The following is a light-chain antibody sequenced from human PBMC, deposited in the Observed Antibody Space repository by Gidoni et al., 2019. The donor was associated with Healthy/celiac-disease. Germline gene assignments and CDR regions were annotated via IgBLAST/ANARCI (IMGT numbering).Light chain of an antibody. CDR1: KLGDKY. V-gene: IGLV3-1*01. J-gene: IGLJ2*01. Sequence: SYALIPPPSVSVSPGQTASITCSGDKLGDKYACWYQQKPGQSPVLVIDQDSKRPSGIPERFSGSNSGNTATLTISGTQAMDEADYYCQAWDSSTFVVFGGGTKLTVL. CDR3: QAWDSSTFVV. CDR2: QDS.